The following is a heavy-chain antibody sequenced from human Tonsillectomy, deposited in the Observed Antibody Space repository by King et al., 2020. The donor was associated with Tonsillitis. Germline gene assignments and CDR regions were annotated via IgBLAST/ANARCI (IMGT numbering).Heavy chain of an antibody. V-gene: IGHV3-30*04. CDR1: GFTFTRXA. J-gene: IGHJ6*01. Sequence: VQLVESGGGVVQPGRSLRLSCAASGFTFTRXAMNWVRQAPGKGLEWVAVTSYDGSNRFYADSVRGRFTISRDNSKNTLYLQMNSLRVEDTAVYYCARDRGXXXFGXXNRXYXYGMXVWGXXTTVTV. CDR3: ARDRGXXXFGXXNRXYXYGMXV. D-gene: IGHD3-10*01. CDR2: TSYDGSNR.